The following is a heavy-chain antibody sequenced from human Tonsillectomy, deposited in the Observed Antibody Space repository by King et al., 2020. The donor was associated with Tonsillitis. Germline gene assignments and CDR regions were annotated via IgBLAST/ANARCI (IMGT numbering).Heavy chain of an antibody. J-gene: IGHJ4*02. CDR2: IRQDGSDK. V-gene: IGHV3-7*01. D-gene: IGHD3-3*01. Sequence: VQLVESGGGLVHQPGGSLRLSCAASGFTFSIYWMSWVRQAPGKGLEWVANIRQDGSDKYYVDSVKGRFTISKDNAKNPLYLQMNSLRAEDTAVYYCVTFWSGYFDYWGQGTLVTVSS. CDR1: GFTFSIYW. CDR3: VTFWSGYFDY.